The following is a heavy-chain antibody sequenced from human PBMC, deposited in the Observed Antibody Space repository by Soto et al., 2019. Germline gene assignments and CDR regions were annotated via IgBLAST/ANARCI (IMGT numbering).Heavy chain of an antibody. CDR3: ARTDRDFYGLDV. J-gene: IGHJ6*02. CDR1: GFTFRNYD. Sequence: EVQLVESGGGLVQPGGSLRLSCEASGFTFRNYDMHWVRQGTGKGLEWVSGISAAGDPDYADSVQGRFTISRENAQNSFFLQMNSLRVGDTAVYYYARTDRDFYGLDVWGQGITVIVSS. V-gene: IGHV3-13*05. CDR2: ISAAGDP.